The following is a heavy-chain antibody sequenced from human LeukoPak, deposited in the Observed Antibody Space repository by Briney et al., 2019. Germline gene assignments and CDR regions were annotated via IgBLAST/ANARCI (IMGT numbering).Heavy chain of an antibody. J-gene: IGHJ4*02. CDR1: GFTFSRES. D-gene: IGHD5-24*01. V-gene: IGHV3-74*01. Sequence: PGGSLRLSCAASGFTFSRESMHWVRQSPGKGLVWLSRIDPDGSTTNYADSVKGRFTISRDNAKNTLYLQMNSLTDEDTAVYYCASDVAYKFDYWGQGTLVTFSS. CDR3: ASDVAYKFDY. CDR2: IDPDGSTT.